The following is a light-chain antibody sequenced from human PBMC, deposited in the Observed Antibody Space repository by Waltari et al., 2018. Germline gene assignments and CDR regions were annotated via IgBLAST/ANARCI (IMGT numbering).Light chain of an antibody. CDR1: TNDVGGYNF. J-gene: IGLJ1*01. V-gene: IGLV2-14*01. CDR3: HSYTGSRTYV. CDR2: EVT. Sequence: QSALTHPASVSGSPGQSITIFCTGTTNDVGGYNFVSWYQHHPGKAPNLIIYEVTKRPSGVSTRVSGSKSGNTASLTISGLQAEDEADYYCHSYTGSRTYVFGTGTKVTVL.